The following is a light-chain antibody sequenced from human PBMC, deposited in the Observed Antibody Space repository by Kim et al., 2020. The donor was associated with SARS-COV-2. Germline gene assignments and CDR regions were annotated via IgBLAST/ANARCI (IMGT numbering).Light chain of an antibody. J-gene: IGKJ5*01. CDR3: QQRSNWPRSIT. CDR2: DAS. Sequence: EIVLTQSPATLSLSPGERATLSCRASQSVSSYLAWYQQKPGQAPRFLIYDASNRATGIPARFSGSGSGTDFTLTISSLEPEDFAVYYCQQRSNWPRSITFGQGTRLEIK. V-gene: IGKV3-11*01. CDR1: QSVSSY.